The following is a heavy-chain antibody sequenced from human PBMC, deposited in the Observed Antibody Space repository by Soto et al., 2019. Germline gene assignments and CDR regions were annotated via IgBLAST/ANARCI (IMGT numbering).Heavy chain of an antibody. CDR3: TRGADGFDY. V-gene: IGHV3-13*01. Sequence: EVQLVESGGDLVQPGGSLRLSCAASGFTFSSYDFHWVRHATGKGLEWVSGIGTAGDTYYAGSVKGRFIMSRENAKNSLYLQMNSLRAGDTAVYYCTRGADGFDYWGQGTLVTVSS. J-gene: IGHJ4*02. CDR1: GFTFSSYD. CDR2: IGTAGDT. D-gene: IGHD3-16*01.